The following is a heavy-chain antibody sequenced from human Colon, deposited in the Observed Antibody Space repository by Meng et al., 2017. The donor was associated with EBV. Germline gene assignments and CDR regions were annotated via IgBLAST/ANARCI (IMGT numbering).Heavy chain of an antibody. CDR3: ARGGNFDP. CDR2: ISTNTGTP. CDR1: GYNFSTYT. V-gene: IGHV7-4-1*02. J-gene: IGHJ5*02. Sequence: QVQIVQSVSELKKPGASVKVSCKASGYNFSTYTINWVRQAHGRGREWMGCISTNTGTPTYTQGFIGLFVFSLNTSFSTAYLQISSLRAEDTAVYYCARGGNFDPWGQGTLVTVSS. D-gene: IGHD2/OR15-2a*01.